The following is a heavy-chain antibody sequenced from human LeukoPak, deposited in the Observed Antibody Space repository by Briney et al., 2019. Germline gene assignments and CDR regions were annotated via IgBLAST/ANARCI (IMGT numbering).Heavy chain of an antibody. CDR1: GFTFSSYS. J-gene: IGHJ4*02. Sequence: GGSLRLSCAASGFTFSSYSMNWVRQAPGKGLEWVSSISSSSSYIYYADSVKGRFTISRDNAKNSLYLQMNSLRAEDTAVYYCARDRKAVAGRKYYFDYWGQGTLVTVSS. V-gene: IGHV3-21*01. CDR3: ARDRKAVAGRKYYFDY. D-gene: IGHD6-19*01. CDR2: ISSSSSYI.